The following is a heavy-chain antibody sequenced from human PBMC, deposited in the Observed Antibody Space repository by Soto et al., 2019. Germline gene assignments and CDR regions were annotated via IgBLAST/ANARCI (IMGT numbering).Heavy chain of an antibody. CDR2: IYATGST. Sequence: QVQLQESGPGLVKPSETLSLTCTVSGGSMSGSYWSWIRHPAGKGLEWIGRIYATGSTNYNPSLKSRVTMPVETSNNEFSLKLRSVTAADTAVYYWGRDPPGITTEGAPVSFDLWGRGARVTVSS. J-gene: IGHJ2*01. CDR1: GGSMSGSY. D-gene: IGHD1-20*01. V-gene: IGHV4-4*07. CDR3: GRDPPGITTEGAPVSFDL.